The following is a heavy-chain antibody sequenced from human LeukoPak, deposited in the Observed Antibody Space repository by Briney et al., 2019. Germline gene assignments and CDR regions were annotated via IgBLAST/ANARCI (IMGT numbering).Heavy chain of an antibody. Sequence: GESLKISCKGSGYSFTSYWIGWVRQMPGKGLEWMGIIHPGNSETTYNPSFQGQVTMSADKSITTAYLQWSSLEAPDTAMYYCARRLSTIAAAAANDYWGQGTLVTVSS. CDR2: IHPGNSET. CDR3: ARRLSTIAAAAANDY. V-gene: IGHV5-51*01. J-gene: IGHJ4*02. CDR1: GYSFTSYW. D-gene: IGHD6-13*01.